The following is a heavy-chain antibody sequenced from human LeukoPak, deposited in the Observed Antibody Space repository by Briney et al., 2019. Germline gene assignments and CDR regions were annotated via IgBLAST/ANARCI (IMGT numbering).Heavy chain of an antibody. J-gene: IGHJ6*03. D-gene: IGHD2-2*01. CDR2: IYTSGST. Sequence: PSETLSLTCTVSGGSISSYYWSWIRQPAGKGLEWIGRIYTSGSTNHNPSLKSRVTMSVDTSKNQFSLKLSSVTAADTAVYYCARDIGTSQYYYMDVWGKGTTVTVSS. CDR1: GGSISSYY. V-gene: IGHV4-4*07. CDR3: ARDIGTSQYYYMDV.